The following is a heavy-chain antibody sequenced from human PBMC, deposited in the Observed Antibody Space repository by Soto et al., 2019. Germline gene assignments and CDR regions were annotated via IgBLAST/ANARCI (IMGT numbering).Heavy chain of an antibody. V-gene: IGHV3-23*01. CDR3: APPPEVSIFGVIISSYTIA. J-gene: IGHJ5*02. CDR1: GFTFSSYD. Sequence: EDQLLESGGGLVHPGGSLRLSCAASGFTFSSYDMSWVRQAPGKGLEWVSGISGRGESSYYADSVKGQFTISRDNSNNTLYLQMHSRRAEDTAVYYCAPPPEVSIFGVIISSYTIAWSQGTLVTVSS. CDR2: ISGRGESS. D-gene: IGHD3-3*01.